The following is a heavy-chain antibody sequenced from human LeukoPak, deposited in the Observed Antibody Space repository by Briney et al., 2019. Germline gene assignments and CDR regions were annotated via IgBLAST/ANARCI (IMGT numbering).Heavy chain of an antibody. CDR1: GFTVSSNY. CDR3: ARLNSLDYGGNPVFDY. D-gene: IGHD4-23*01. Sequence: GGSLRLSCAASGFTVSSNYMSWVRQAPGKGLEWVSSISSSSSYIYYADSVKGRFTISRDNAKNSLYLQMNSLRAEDTAVYYCARLNSLDYGGNPVFDYWGQGTLVTVSS. V-gene: IGHV3-21*04. CDR2: ISSSSSYI. J-gene: IGHJ4*02.